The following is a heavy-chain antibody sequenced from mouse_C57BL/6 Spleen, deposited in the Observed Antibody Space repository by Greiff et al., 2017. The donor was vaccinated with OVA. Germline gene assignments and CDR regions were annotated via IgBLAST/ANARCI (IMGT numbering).Heavy chain of an antibody. CDR1: GFTFSDYG. D-gene: IGHD2-4*01. V-gene: IGHV5-17*01. J-gene: IGHJ2*01. CDR2: ISSGSSTI. Sequence: VQLQESGGGLVKPGGSLKLSCAASGFTFSDYGMHWVRQAPEKGLEWVAYISSGSSTIYYADTVKGRFTISRDNAKNTLFLQMTSLRSEDTAMYYCARHYDYDGYFDYWGQGTTLTVSS. CDR3: ARHYDYDGYFDY.